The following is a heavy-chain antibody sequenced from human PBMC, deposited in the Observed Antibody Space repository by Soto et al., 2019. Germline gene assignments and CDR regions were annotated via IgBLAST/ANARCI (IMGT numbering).Heavy chain of an antibody. J-gene: IGHJ4*02. CDR3: AKLRWKWELDNFDY. CDR1: GFTFSVNA. D-gene: IGHD1-26*01. Sequence: EVQLLESGGGLVQPGGSLRLSCAVSGFTFSVNAISWVRQAPGKGLEWVSSISGSGTSTSFADSVKGRFTISRDTSKNTLYLQMNSLRAEDTAEYFCAKLRWKWELDNFDYWGQGTLVTVSS. V-gene: IGHV3-23*01. CDR2: ISGSGTST.